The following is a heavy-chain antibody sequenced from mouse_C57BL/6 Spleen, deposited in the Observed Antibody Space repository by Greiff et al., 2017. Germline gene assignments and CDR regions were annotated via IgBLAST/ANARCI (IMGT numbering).Heavy chain of an antibody. J-gene: IGHJ4*01. CDR3: TRDGITTVVGYYAMDY. Sequence: EVKLVESGEGLVKPGGSLKLSCAASGFTFSSYAMSWVRQTPEKRLEWVAYISSGGDYIYYADTVKGRFTISRDNARNTLYLQMSSLKSEDTAMYYCTRDGITTVVGYYAMDYWGQGTSVTVSS. V-gene: IGHV5-9-1*02. CDR1: GFTFSSYA. CDR2: ISSGGDYI. D-gene: IGHD1-1*01.